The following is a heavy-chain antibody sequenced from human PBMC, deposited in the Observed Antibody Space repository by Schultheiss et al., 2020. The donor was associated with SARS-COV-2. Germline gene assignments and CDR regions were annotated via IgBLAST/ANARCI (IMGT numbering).Heavy chain of an antibody. CDR2: IYYSGST. D-gene: IGHD2-21*02. CDR1: GGSISSYY. J-gene: IGHJ5*02. Sequence: SETLSLTCTVSGGSISSYYWSWIRQPPGKGLEWIGYIYYSGSTNYNPSLKSRVTISVDTSNDQFSLKLSSVTAADTAVYYCAREPYCGGDCYSGWFDPWGQGTLVTVSS. V-gene: IGHV4-59*12. CDR3: AREPYCGGDCYSGWFDP.